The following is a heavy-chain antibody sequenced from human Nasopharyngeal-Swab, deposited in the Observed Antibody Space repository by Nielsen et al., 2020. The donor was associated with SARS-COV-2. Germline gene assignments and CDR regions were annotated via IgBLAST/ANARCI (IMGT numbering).Heavy chain of an antibody. V-gene: IGHV3-48*02. J-gene: IGHJ4*02. Sequence: GGSLRLSCAASGFNFNTYNMNWVRQAPGKGLEWISYISSGSRSTYYADSVKGRFTISRDNGEDSVYLQMNSLRDEDTAVYYCARDGMVGATGVDYWDQGTLVTVSS. CDR3: ARDGMVGATGVDY. CDR2: ISSGSRST. CDR1: GFNFNTYN. D-gene: IGHD1-26*01.